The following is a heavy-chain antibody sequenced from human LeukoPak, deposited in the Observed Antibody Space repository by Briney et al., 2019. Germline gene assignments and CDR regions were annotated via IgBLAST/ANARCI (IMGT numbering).Heavy chain of an antibody. D-gene: IGHD3-3*01. Sequence: SETLSLTCAVYGGSFSGYYWSWIRQPPGKGLEWIGEINHSGSTNYNPSLKSQVTISVDTSKNQFSLKLSSVTAADTAVYYCASIPYYDFWSGYYTWGQGTLVTVSS. CDR3: ASIPYYDFWSGYYT. J-gene: IGHJ5*02. CDR1: GGSFSGYY. V-gene: IGHV4-34*01. CDR2: INHSGST.